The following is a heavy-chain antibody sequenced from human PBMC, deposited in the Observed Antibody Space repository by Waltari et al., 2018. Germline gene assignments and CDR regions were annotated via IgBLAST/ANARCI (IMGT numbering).Heavy chain of an antibody. J-gene: IGHJ6*03. CDR1: GGAISSYY. V-gene: IGHV4-4*07. CDR3: AREAWAYCSSTSCSGVYYYYMDV. D-gene: IGHD2-2*01. Sequence: QVQLQESGQGLVKPSETLSLTCTVSGGAISSYYWSWIRQPAGKGLEWIGRIYTSGSTSYYPSLKSRVTMSVDTSKSQFSLKLSSVTAADTAVYYCAREAWAYCSSTSCSGVYYYYMDVWGKGTTVTVSS. CDR2: IYTSGST.